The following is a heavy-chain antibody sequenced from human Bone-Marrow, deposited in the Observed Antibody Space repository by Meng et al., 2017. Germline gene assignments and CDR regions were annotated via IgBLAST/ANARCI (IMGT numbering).Heavy chain of an antibody. CDR2: ISSSSSYI. CDR3: ARDSAAAVAGTFDY. CDR1: GFTFSSYS. V-gene: IGHV3-21*01. D-gene: IGHD6-19*01. Sequence: GQLVGAGGGLVKPGGSLGLSFAASGFTFSSYSMNWVRQAPGKGLEWVSSISSSSSYIYYADSVKGRFTISRDNAKNSLYLQMNSLRAEDTAVYYCARDSAAAVAGTFDYWGQGTLVTVSS. J-gene: IGHJ4*02.